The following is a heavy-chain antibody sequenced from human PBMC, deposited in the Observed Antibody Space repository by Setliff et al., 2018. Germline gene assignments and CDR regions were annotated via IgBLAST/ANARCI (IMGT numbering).Heavy chain of an antibody. CDR3: ARQAIFGSDAFDI. CDR2: IYPGDSDT. CDR1: GYSFTNYW. D-gene: IGHD3-3*01. Sequence: GESLKISCKGSGYSFTNYWIGWVRQMPGKGLEWMGIIYPGDSDTRYSPXFQGQVTISADKSISTAYLQWSSLKASDTAMYYCARQAIFGSDAFDIWGQGTMVTVSS. J-gene: IGHJ3*02. V-gene: IGHV5-51*01.